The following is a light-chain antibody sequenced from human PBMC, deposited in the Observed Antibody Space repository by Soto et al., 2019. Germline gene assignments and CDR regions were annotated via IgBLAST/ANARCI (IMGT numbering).Light chain of an antibody. J-gene: IGKJ1*01. CDR3: QQYNNWPWT. Sequence: EIVMTQSPATLSVSPGERATLSCRASQSVSSNLAWYQQKPGQAPRLLMYGASTGATGIPARFSGSGSGTEVTLTISSLQSEDFAVYYCQQYNNWPWTFGQGTKVEIK. CDR2: GAS. V-gene: IGKV3-15*01. CDR1: QSVSSN.